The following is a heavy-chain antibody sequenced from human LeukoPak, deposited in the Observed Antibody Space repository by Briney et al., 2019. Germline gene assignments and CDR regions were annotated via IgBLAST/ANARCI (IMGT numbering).Heavy chain of an antibody. CDR2: IAEDGSIE. CDR3: AKDRETTSSGTFDS. V-gene: IGHV3-30*18. CDR1: GFTFSSYG. D-gene: IGHD1-1*01. J-gene: IGHJ4*02. Sequence: QPGGSLRLSCAASGFTFSSYGMHCVPQAPGKGLEWVAFIAEDGSIEKYTHSVKGRFTISRDNSNNTLYLRMNSLRAEDTGVYYCAKDRETTSSGTFDSWGQGTLVSVS.